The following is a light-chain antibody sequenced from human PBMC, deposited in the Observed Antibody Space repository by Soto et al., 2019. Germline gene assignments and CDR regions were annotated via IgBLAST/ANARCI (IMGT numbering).Light chain of an antibody. V-gene: IGKV3-20*01. Sequence: EIVLTQSPGTLSLSPGERATLSCRASQSVSASYLAWYQQKPGQAPRLLIYGASSRATGIADRFSGRGSGTDFTLTIGGLEAEDFAVYYCQQYGGSAFTVGPGTKVDIK. J-gene: IGKJ3*01. CDR1: QSVSASY. CDR2: GAS. CDR3: QQYGGSAFT.